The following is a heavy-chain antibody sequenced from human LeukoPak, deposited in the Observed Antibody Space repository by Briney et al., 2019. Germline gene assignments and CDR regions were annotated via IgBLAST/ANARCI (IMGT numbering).Heavy chain of an antibody. CDR2: IWYDGSNK. J-gene: IGHJ3*01. D-gene: IGHD6-13*01. V-gene: IGHV3-33*01. CDR1: GFTFSSYG. CDR3: ARGVAAAGALLHDAFDV. Sequence: GGSLRLSCAASGFTFSSYGMHWVRQAPGKGLEWVAVIWYDGSNKYYADSVMGRFTISRDNSKDTLYLQMNSLRAEDTAVYYCARGVAAAGALLHDAFDVWGQGTMVTVSS.